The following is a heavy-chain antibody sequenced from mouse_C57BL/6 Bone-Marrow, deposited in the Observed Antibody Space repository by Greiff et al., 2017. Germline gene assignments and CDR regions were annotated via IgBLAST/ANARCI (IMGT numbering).Heavy chain of an antibody. CDR3: SRDGLYYCWAMDY. CDR1: GFTFSSYA. CDR2: ISSGGDYI. D-gene: IGHD1-1*01. V-gene: IGHV5-9-1*02. Sequence: EVMLVESGEGLVKPGGSLKLSCAASGFTFSSYAMSWVRQTPEKRLEWVAYISSGGDYIYYADTVKGRFTISRDNARNTLYLQMSSLKSEDTAMYYCSRDGLYYCWAMDYWGQGTSVTVSS. J-gene: IGHJ4*01.